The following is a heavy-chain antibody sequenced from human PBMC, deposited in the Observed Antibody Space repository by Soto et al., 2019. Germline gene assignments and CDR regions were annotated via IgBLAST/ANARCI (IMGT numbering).Heavy chain of an antibody. D-gene: IGHD6-19*01. CDR2: INPNSGGT. CDR1: GYTFTGYY. CDR3: ARARGIAVAGTGGPNNWFDP. J-gene: IGHJ5*02. V-gene: IGHV1-2*04. Sequence: ASVKVSCKASGYTFTGYYMHWVRQAPGQGLEWMGWINPNSGGTNYAQKFQGWVIMTRDTSISTAYMELSRLRSDDTAVYYCARARGIAVAGTGGPNNWFDPWGQGTLVTVSS.